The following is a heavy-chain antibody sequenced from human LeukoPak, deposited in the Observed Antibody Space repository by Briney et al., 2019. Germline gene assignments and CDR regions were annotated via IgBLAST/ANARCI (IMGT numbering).Heavy chain of an antibody. CDR2: INPSGGST. V-gene: IGHV1-46*01. CDR1: EYTFTSYY. D-gene: IGHD6-6*01. Sequence: ASVKVSCKASEYTFTSYYMHWVRQAPGQGLEWMGIINPSGGSTSYAQKFQGRVTMTRDMSTSTVYMELSSLRSEDTAVYYCALHSSSKYYYYYYYYMDVWGKGTTVTVSS. CDR3: ALHSSSKYYYYYYYYMDV. J-gene: IGHJ6*03.